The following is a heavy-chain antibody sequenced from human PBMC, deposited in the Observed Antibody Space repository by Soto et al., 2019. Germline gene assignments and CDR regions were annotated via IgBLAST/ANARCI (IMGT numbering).Heavy chain of an antibody. CDR2: INHSGST. CDR1: GGSFSGYY. V-gene: IGHV4-34*01. J-gene: IGHJ3*02. D-gene: IGHD6-13*01. Sequence: SETLSLTCAVYGGSFSGYYWSWIRQPPGKGLEWIGEINHSGSTNYNPSLKSRVTISVDTSKNQFSLKLSSVTAADTAVYYCARRKGIAAAGTGGDFDIWGQGTMVTVSS. CDR3: ARRKGIAAAGTGGDFDI.